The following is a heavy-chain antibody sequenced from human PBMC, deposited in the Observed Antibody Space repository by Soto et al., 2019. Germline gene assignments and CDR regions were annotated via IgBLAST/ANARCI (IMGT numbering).Heavy chain of an antibody. CDR3: VAYSSSSFRWRFAGHNWFDP. D-gene: IGHD6-6*01. CDR2: IYYSGST. CDR1: GGSISSGDYY. J-gene: IGHJ5*02. V-gene: IGHV4-30-4*01. Sequence: PSETLSLTCTVSGGSISSGDYYWSWIRQPPGKGLEWIGYIYYSGSTYYNPSLKSRVTISVDTSKNQFSLKLSSVTAADTAVYYCVAYSSSSFRWRFAGHNWFDPWGQGTLVTVSS.